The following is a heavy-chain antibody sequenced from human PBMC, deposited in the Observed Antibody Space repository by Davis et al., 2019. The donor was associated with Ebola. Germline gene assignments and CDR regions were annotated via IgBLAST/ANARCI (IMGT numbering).Heavy chain of an antibody. V-gene: IGHV3-23*01. CDR1: GFTFRSYA. D-gene: IGHD1-26*01. CDR2: IGGGGGSI. CDR3: AKAGHCGNYCSFDS. Sequence: GESLKISCAASGFTFRSYAMTWVRQAPGKGLEWVSSIGGGGGSIYYADSVKGRFTISRDNSKNTLYLQMNSLRAEDTAVYYCAKAGHCGNYCSFDSWGQGTLVTVSS. J-gene: IGHJ4*02.